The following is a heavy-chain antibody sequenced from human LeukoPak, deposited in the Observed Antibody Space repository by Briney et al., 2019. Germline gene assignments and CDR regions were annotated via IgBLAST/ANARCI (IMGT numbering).Heavy chain of an antibody. CDR1: GFTFSNYG. CDR2: ISGSGSSS. J-gene: IGHJ4*02. D-gene: IGHD3-3*01. Sequence: PGGSLRLSCAASGFTFSNYGMSWVRQAPGKRLEWVSAISGSGSSSYYADSVKGRFTISRDNSKNTLYLQINSLRAEDTAIYYCAKDQRTISTFDYWGQGTLVTVSS. V-gene: IGHV3-23*01. CDR3: AKDQRTISTFDY.